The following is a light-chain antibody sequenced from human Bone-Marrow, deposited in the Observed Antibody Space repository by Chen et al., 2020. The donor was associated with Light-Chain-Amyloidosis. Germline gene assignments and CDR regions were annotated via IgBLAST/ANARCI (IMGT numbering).Light chain of an antibody. V-gene: IGLV2-14*03. CDR1: SSDVGGYNY. J-gene: IGLJ3*02. CDR3: SSYTSSSTLWV. Sequence: QSALTQPASVSGSPGQSIPISGTGTSSDVGGYNYVSWYQQHPGKAPKLMIYDVSNRPSGVSNRFSGSKSGNTASLTISGLQAEDEADYYCSSYTSSSTLWVFGGGTKLTVL. CDR2: DVS.